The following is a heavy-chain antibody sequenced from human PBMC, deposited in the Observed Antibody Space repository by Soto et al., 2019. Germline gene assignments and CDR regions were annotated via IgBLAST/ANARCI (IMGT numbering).Heavy chain of an antibody. CDR2: ISWDGGST. CDR1: GFTFDDYT. V-gene: IGHV3-43*01. D-gene: IGHD3-3*01. J-gene: IGHJ4*02. Sequence: GGSLRLSCAASGFTFDDYTIHWVRQAPGKGLEWVSLISWDGGSTYYADSVKGRFTISRDNSKNSLYLQMNSLRTEDTALYYCAKGRFLEPLPLDYWGQGTLVTVSS. CDR3: AKGRFLEPLPLDY.